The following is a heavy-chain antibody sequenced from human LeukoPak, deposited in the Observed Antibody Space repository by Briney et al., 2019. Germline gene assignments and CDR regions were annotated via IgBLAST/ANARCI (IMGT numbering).Heavy chain of an antibody. CDR1: GFTFSSYG. J-gene: IGHJ6*02. CDR2: ISYDGSNK. CDR3: AKDFLREPLGELNV. V-gene: IGHV3-30*18. Sequence: GGSLRLSCAASGFTFSSYGMHWVRQAPGKGLEWVAVISYDGSNKYYADSVKGRFTISRDNSKNTLYLQMNSLRTEDTAMYYCAKDFLREPLGELNVWGQGTTVTVSS. D-gene: IGHD3-10*01.